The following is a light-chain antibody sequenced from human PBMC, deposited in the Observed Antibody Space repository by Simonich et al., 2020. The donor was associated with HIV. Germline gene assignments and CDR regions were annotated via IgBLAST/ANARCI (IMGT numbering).Light chain of an antibody. CDR1: SSNIGSNT. V-gene: IGLV1-44*01. J-gene: IGLJ3*02. CDR3: AAWDDSLNGPV. CDR2: SNT. Sequence: QSVLPQPPSESGSPGQGVTISCSGSSSNIGSNTVNWYQQLPGTAPKLLIYSNTQRPSGGPDRFSGSKSGTSASRAIRGLQSEDEADDYCAAWDDSLNGPVFGGGTKLTVL.